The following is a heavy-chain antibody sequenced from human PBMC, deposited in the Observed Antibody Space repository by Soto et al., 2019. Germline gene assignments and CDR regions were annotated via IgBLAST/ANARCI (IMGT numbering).Heavy chain of an antibody. J-gene: IGHJ5*02. CDR3: ARVDIAVADPTYNWFDP. CDR1: GGTFSSYA. D-gene: IGHD6-19*01. Sequence: QVQLVQSGAEVKKPGSSVKVSCKASGGTFSSYAISWVRQAPGQGLEWMGGIIPIFGTANYAQKFQGRVTITADESTSTAYMELSSLRSEDTAVYYCARVDIAVADPTYNWFDPWGQGTLVTVPS. CDR2: IIPIFGTA. V-gene: IGHV1-69*12.